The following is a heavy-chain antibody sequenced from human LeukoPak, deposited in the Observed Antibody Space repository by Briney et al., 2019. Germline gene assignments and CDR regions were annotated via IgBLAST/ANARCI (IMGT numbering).Heavy chain of an antibody. CDR3: ARDLSKYYDFWSGYPEYYYYYYMDV. CDR1: GYTFTGYY. D-gene: IGHD3-3*01. CDR2: INPNSGGT. Sequence: GAPVKVSCKASGYTFTGYYMHWVRQAPGQGLEWMGWINPNSGGTNYAQKFQGRVTMTRDTSISTAYMELSRLRSDDTAVYYCARDLSKYYDFWSGYPEYYYYYYMDVWGKGTTVTVSS. J-gene: IGHJ6*03. V-gene: IGHV1-2*02.